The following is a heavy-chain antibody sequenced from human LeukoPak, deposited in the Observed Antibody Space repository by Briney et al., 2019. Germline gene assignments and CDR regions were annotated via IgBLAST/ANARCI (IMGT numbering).Heavy chain of an antibody. D-gene: IGHD3-22*01. J-gene: IGHJ4*02. CDR3: ARVVGYDSSGYPDY. V-gene: IGHV1-2*02. CDR2: INPNSVGT. CDR1: GYTVTGYY. Sequence: ASVKVSCKASGYTVTGYYMHWVRQAPGQGLEWMGWINPNSVGTNYAQRFQGRVTMTRDTSISTAYMELSRLRSDDTAVYYCARVVGYDSSGYPDYWGPGTLVTVSS.